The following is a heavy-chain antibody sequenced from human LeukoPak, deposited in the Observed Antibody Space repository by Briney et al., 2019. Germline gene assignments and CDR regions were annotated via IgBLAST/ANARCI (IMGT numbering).Heavy chain of an antibody. D-gene: IGHD3-22*01. J-gene: IGHJ4*02. Sequence: SETLSLTCAVSGASISSGTWWSWVRQPPGKGLEWIGEVIHSGDTKSNPSLRSRLTMSVDMSKNQFSLKVSSVTAADTAVYYCARGDYDSSGYYYYFDYWGQGTLVTVSS. CDR2: VIHSGDT. CDR3: ARGDYDSSGYYYYFDY. V-gene: IGHV4-4*02. CDR1: GASISSGTW.